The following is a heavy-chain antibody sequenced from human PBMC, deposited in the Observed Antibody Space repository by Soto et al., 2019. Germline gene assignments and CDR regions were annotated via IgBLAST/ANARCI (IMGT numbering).Heavy chain of an antibody. CDR2: ISVSDAFI. CDR1: GFNVGAFA. CDR3: TRETVAGITGLDY. V-gene: IGHV3-23*01. J-gene: IGHJ4*02. Sequence: GGSLRLACAAAGFNVGAFAVNWVRQAPGKGLEWVSGISVSDAFIYYADSVRGRFSISRDASENILYLQMNSLRVDDTALYYCTRETVAGITGLDYWGPGTLVTVSS. D-gene: IGHD1-20*01.